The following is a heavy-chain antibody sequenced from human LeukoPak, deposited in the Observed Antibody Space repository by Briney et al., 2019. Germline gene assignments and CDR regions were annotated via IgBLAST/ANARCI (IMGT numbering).Heavy chain of an antibody. CDR1: GFTFDDYA. CDR3: ARGSTYYDSSGQVPFDY. D-gene: IGHD3-22*01. CDR2: ISWNSGSI. J-gene: IGHJ4*02. Sequence: GRSLRLSCAASGFTFDDYAMHWVRQAPGKGLEWVSGISWNSGSIGYADSVKGRFTISRDNGKNTLYLQMNSLRAEDTAVYYCARGSTYYDSSGQVPFDYWGQGTLVTVSS. V-gene: IGHV3-9*01.